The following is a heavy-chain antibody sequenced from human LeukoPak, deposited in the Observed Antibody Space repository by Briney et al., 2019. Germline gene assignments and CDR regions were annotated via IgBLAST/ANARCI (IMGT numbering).Heavy chain of an antibody. Sequence: GSLRLSFAASGFSFNTNWLSWVRQAPGKGLEWVANIKQDGSEKFYVDSVKGRFTISRDNAKNSVYLQMNSLRAEDTAVYYCARDYDWGQRTLVTVSS. CDR3: ARDYD. J-gene: IGHJ4*02. CDR2: IKQDGSEK. V-gene: IGHV3-7*04. CDR1: GFSFNTNW. D-gene: IGHD3-16*01.